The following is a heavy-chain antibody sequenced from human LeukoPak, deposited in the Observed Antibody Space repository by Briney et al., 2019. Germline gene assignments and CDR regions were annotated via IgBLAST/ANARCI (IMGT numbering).Heavy chain of an antibody. CDR2: ISSSSSYI. CDR1: GFTFSSYS. V-gene: IGHV3-21*04. J-gene: IGHJ4*02. CDR3: AKALWFGELRPNYFDY. D-gene: IGHD3-10*01. Sequence: PGGSLRLSCAASGFTFSSYSMNWVRQAPGKGLEWVSSISSSSSYIYYADSVKGRFTISRDNAKNSLYLQMNSLRAEDTAVYYCAKALWFGELRPNYFDYWGQGTLVTVSS.